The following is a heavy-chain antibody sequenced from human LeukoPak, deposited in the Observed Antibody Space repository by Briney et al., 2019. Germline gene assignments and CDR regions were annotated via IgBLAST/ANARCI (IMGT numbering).Heavy chain of an antibody. Sequence: PSETLSLTCTVSGGSISSHYWSWLRQPPGKGLEWIGYIYYSGSTNYNPSLKSRVTISVDTSKTQFSLKLSSVTAADTAVYYCARALILNCSGGSCYSGAAFDIWGQGTMVTVSS. V-gene: IGHV4-59*11. CDR3: ARALILNCSGGSCYSGAAFDI. J-gene: IGHJ3*02. D-gene: IGHD2-15*01. CDR1: GGSISSHY. CDR2: IYYSGST.